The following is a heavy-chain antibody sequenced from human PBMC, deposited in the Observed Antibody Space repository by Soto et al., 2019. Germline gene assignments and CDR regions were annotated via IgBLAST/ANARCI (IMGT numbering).Heavy chain of an antibody. CDR1: GGSITSSNYF. CDR2: IYYGTVYQSGST. CDR3: TRHADNGCAFRECGIDT. V-gene: IGHV4-39*01. Sequence: QLQLQESGPGLVKPSETLSLTCGVSGGSITSSNYFWGWIRQPPGKGLEYIGAIYYGTVYQSGSTYNNPSLGSRVTVSADTSKNQFSLRLSSVSAADTAIYYCTRHADNGCAFRECGIDTWGQGTMVTVSA. D-gene: IGHD6-19*01. J-gene: IGHJ3*02.